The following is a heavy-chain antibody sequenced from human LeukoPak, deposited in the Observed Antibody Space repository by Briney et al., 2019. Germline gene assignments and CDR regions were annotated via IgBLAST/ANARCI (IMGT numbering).Heavy chain of an antibody. CDR2: IIPILGIA. V-gene: IGHV1-69*04. CDR1: GGTFTSYA. CDR3: ARDEAGEGDNWFDP. D-gene: IGHD7-27*01. Sequence: SVTVSCKASGGTFTSYAISWVRQAPGQGLEWMGRIIPILGIANYAQKFQGRVTITADKSTSTAYMELSSLRSEDTAVYYCARDEAGEGDNWFDPWGQGTLVTVSS. J-gene: IGHJ5*02.